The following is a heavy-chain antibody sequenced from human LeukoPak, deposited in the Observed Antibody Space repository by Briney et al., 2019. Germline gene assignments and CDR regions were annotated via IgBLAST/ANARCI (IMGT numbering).Heavy chain of an antibody. CDR3: ARDQRPVPRLLWRGYNWFDP. J-gene: IGHJ5*02. CDR1: GYTFTSYY. Sequence: GASVKVSCKASGYTFTSYYMHWVRQAPGQGLEWMGIINPSGGSTSYAQKFQGRVTMTRDTSTSTVYMELSSLRSEDTAVYYCARDQRPVPRLLWRGYNWFDPWGQGTLVTVSS. CDR2: INPSGGST. D-gene: IGHD2-2*01. V-gene: IGHV1-46*01.